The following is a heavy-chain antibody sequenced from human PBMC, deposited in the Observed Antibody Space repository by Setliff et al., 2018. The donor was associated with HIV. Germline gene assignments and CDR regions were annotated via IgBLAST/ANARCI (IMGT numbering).Heavy chain of an antibody. J-gene: IGHJ4*02. Sequence: SETLSLTCIVSGGSISPTSYCWGWIRQTPGQGLEWIGTVCYSGGTYYNPSLMGRVTISIDTSKNQFSLNLSSVAAADTAVYYCARHFYGYYGSNGLPIQYWGQGTLVTVSS. CDR2: VCYSGGT. CDR1: GGSISPTSYC. CDR3: ARHFYGYYGSNGLPIQY. D-gene: IGHD3-22*01. V-gene: IGHV4-39*01.